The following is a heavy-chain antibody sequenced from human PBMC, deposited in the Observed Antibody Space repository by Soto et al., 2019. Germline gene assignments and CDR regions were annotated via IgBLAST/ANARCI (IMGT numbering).Heavy chain of an antibody. CDR1: GYPFTSYG. Sequence: ASVQVSCKASGYPFTSYGISWVRQAPGQGLEWMGWISAYNGNTNYAQKLQGRVTMTTDTSTSTAYMELRSLRSDDTAVYYCARVGSGSYYYLYDHCGQGTLVTVSS. J-gene: IGHJ4*02. CDR2: ISAYNGNT. V-gene: IGHV1-18*01. CDR3: ARVGSGSYYYLYDH. D-gene: IGHD1-26*01.